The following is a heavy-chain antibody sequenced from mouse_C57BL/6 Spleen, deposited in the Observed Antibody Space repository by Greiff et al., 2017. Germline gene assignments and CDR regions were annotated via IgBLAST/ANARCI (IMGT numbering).Heavy chain of an antibody. CDR2: IYPGSGST. J-gene: IGHJ2*01. Sequence: QVQLQQPGAELVKPGASVKMSCKASGYTFTSYWITWVKQRPGQGLEWIGDIYPGSGSTNYNEKFKGKATLTVDTSSSTAYMQLSSLTSEDSAVYYCARDGGFTTAEGFDYWGQGTTLTVSS. CDR1: GYTFTSYW. V-gene: IGHV1-55*01. CDR3: ARDGGFTTAEGFDY. D-gene: IGHD1-2*01.